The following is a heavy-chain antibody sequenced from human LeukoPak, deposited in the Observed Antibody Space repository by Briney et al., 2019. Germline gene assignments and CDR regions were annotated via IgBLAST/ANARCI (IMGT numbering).Heavy chain of an antibody. V-gene: IGHV1-69*05. CDR1: GGTFSSYA. CDR2: IIPIFGTA. Sequence: GASVKVSCKASGGTFSSYAISWVRQAPGQGLEWIGRIIPIFGTANYAQKFQGRVTITTDESTSTAYMELSGLRSEDTAVYYCARGQYYFDYWGQGTLVTVSS. CDR3: ARGQYYFDY. J-gene: IGHJ4*02.